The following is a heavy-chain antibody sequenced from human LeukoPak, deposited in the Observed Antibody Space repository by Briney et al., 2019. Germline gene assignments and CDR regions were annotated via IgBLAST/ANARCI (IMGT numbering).Heavy chain of an antibody. CDR3: ASKGGDY. J-gene: IGHJ4*02. V-gene: IGHV3-23*01. Sequence: GGSLRLSCAASGYRFTSYSMSWVRQAPGKGLEWVSTVGGSGGNTYYADFAKGRFTISRDNSKSTLHLQMNSLRAEDTAVYYCASKGGDYWGQGTLVTVSS. CDR1: GYRFTSYS. D-gene: IGHD3-16*01. CDR2: VGGSGGNT.